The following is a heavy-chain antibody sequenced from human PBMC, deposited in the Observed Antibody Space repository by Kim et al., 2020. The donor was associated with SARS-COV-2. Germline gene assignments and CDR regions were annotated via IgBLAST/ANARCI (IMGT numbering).Heavy chain of an antibody. Sequence: ASVKVSCKASGYTFTSYGISWVRQAPGQGLEWMGWISAYNGNTNYAQKLQGRVTMTTDTSTSTAYMELRSLRSDDTAVYYCARDRRRYSGYVGSAFDYWGQGTLVTVSS. CDR3: ARDRRRYSGYVGSAFDY. CDR1: GYTFTSYG. D-gene: IGHD5-12*01. J-gene: IGHJ4*02. CDR2: ISAYNGNT. V-gene: IGHV1-18*01.